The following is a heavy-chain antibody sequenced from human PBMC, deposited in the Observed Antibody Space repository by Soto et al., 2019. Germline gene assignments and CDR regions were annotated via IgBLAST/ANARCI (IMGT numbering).Heavy chain of an antibody. CDR1: GFTLSAYG. Sequence: QVQLVESGGGVVQPGRSLRLSCAASGFTLSAYGMHWLRQAPGKGLEWVAIISNDGINDYFADSVKGRFTVSRDNSKSTLYLQMNGLRAEDTAVYYCAKDRQVATINVFDYWGQGTLVTVSS. V-gene: IGHV3-30*18. D-gene: IGHD5-12*01. CDR3: AKDRQVATINVFDY. CDR2: ISNDGIND. J-gene: IGHJ4*02.